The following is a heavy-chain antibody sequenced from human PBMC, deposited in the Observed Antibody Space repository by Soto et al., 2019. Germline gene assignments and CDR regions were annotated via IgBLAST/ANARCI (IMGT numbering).Heavy chain of an antibody. Sequence: PGESLKISCNGSGYSFTSYWIGWVRQMPGKGLEWMGIIYPGDSDTRYSPSFQGQVTISADKSISTAYLQWSSLKASDTAMYYCATWTVENFGRHYYGSGGLALDYWGQGTLVTVSS. CDR2: IYPGDSDT. CDR3: ATWTVENFGRHYYGSGGLALDY. J-gene: IGHJ4*02. CDR1: GYSFTSYW. V-gene: IGHV5-51*01. D-gene: IGHD3-10*01.